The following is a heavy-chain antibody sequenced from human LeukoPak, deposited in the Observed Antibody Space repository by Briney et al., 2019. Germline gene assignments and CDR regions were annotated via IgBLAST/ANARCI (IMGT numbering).Heavy chain of an antibody. CDR3: TRDYYDSSGN. J-gene: IGHJ4*02. CDR1: GFTFGDYA. CDR2: IRSKIYGGTT. V-gene: IGHV3-49*04. D-gene: IGHD3-22*01. Sequence: PGGSLRLSCTPSGFTFGDYAMNWVRQASGKGLEWVGFIRSKIYGGTTEYAASVKGRFTISRDDSKSIAYLQMNSLKTEDTAVYYCTRDYYDSSGNWGQGTLVTVSS.